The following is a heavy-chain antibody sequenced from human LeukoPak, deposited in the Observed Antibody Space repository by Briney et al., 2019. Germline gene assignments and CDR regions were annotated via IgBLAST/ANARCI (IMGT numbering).Heavy chain of an antibody. J-gene: IGHJ6*03. D-gene: IGHD3-10*01. Sequence: GESLKISCKGSGYTFTSYDINWVRQATGQGLEWMGWMNPNSGNTGYAQKFQGRVTITRDTSISTAYMELSSLRSEDTAVYYCARAGSYYYYMDVWGKGTTVTVSS. CDR3: ARAGSYYYYMDV. CDR2: MNPNSGNT. CDR1: GYTFTSYD. V-gene: IGHV1-8*03.